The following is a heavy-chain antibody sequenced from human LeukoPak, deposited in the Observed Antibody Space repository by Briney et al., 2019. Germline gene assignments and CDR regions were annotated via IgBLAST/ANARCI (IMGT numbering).Heavy chain of an antibody. V-gene: IGHV3-48*03. J-gene: IGHJ4*02. CDR1: GFTFSSYE. Sequence: QPGGSLRLSCAASGFTFSSYEMNWVRQAPGKGLEWVSYISSSGSTIYYADSVKGRFTIPRDNAKNSLYLQMNSLRAEDTAVYYCAREGWELLGGTEFDYWGQGTLVTVSS. CDR2: ISSSGSTI. CDR3: AREGWELLGGTEFDY. D-gene: IGHD1-26*01.